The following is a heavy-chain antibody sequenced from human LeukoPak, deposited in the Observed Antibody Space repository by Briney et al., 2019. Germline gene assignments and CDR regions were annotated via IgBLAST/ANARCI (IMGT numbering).Heavy chain of an antibody. J-gene: IGHJ4*02. Sequence: PSETLSLTCTVSGYSISSGHFWSWIRQPPGKGLEWIGSIYGSGTTYYDPPLRSRVSISADTSKNHCSLELSSVTAADTAVYYCASVGGGSPYWGQGTLVTVSS. D-gene: IGHD3-16*01. CDR3: ASVGGGSPY. V-gene: IGHV4-38-2*02. CDR2: IYGSGTT. CDR1: GYSISSGHF.